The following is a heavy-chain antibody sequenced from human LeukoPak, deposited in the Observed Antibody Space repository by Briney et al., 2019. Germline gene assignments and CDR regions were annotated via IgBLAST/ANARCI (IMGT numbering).Heavy chain of an antibody. CDR1: A. CDR2: IIPIFGTA. V-gene: IGHV1-69*05. D-gene: IGHD1-1*01. J-gene: IGHJ6*03. CDR3: ARGASNWNYYYMDV. Sequence: AXXXXXQAPGQGLEWMGGIIPIFGTANYAQKFQGRVTITTDESTSTAYMELSSLRSEDTAVYYCARGASNWNYYYMDVWGKGTTVTVSS.